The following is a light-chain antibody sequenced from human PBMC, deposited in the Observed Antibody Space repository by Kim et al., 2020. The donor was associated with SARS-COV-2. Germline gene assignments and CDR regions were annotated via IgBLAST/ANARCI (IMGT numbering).Light chain of an antibody. CDR1: SGNSSYA. J-gene: IGLJ3*02. Sequence: GASVKLTCTLSSGNSSYAIAWHQQQPEKGPRYLMKLNSDRSHSKGDGIPDRFSGSSSGAERYLTISSLQSEDEADYYCQTWGTGMVFGGGTQLTVL. CDR2: LNSDRSH. CDR3: QTWGTGMV. V-gene: IGLV4-69*01.